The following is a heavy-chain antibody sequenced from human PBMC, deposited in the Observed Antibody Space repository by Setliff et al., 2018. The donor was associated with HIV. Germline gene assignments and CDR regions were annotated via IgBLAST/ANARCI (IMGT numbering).Heavy chain of an antibody. Sequence: PSETLSLTCAMYGDSFGDFYWNWIRQAPGKGLEWIVELNDRGHINYNPSLKSRVTISQDTSKRQFSLRMTSVTAADTAVYYCASRVYYYDENRILREEGFVPWGQGTLVTVSS. CDR2: LNDRGHI. V-gene: IGHV4-34*01. CDR3: ASRVYYYDENRILREEGFVP. J-gene: IGHJ5*02. D-gene: IGHD3-22*01. CDR1: GDSFGDFY.